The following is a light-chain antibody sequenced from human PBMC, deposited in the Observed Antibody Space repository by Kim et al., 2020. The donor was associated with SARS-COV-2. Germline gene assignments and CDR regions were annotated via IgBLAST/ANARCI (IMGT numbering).Light chain of an antibody. CDR2: GNS. CDR1: SSNIGARFD. Sequence: QSVLTQPPSVSGAPGQRVTISCTGSSSNIGARFDVYWYQQLPGTAPKLLIYGNSNRPSGVPDRFSGSKSGTSASLAITGLQAEDEADYYCQSFDSSLSGSVFGGGTQLTVL. CDR3: QSFDSSLSGSV. J-gene: IGLJ3*02. V-gene: IGLV1-40*01.